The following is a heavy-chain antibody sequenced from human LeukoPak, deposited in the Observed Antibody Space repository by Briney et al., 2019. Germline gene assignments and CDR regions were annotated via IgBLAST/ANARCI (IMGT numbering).Heavy chain of an antibody. CDR2: IYYSGST. D-gene: IGHD3-10*01. CDR3: ARVGGPGDYYFDY. V-gene: IGHV4-59*11. CDR1: GGSISSHY. Sequence: PSETLSLTCTVSGGSISSHYWSWIRQPPGKGLEWIGYIYYSGSTNYNPSLKSRVTISVDTSKNQFSLKLSSVTAADTAVYYCARVGGPGDYYFDYWGQGTLVTVSS. J-gene: IGHJ4*02.